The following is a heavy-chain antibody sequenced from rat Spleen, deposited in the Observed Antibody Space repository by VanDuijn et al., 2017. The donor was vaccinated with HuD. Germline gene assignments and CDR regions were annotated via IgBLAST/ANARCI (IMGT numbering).Heavy chain of an antibody. CDR1: GFTFSDYT. V-gene: IGHV5-17*01. J-gene: IGHJ2*01. CDR2: IVDDGSNT. CDR3: ARPTTGIPFNY. D-gene: IGHD1-9*01. Sequence: RSLKLSCSASGFTFSDYTMAWVRQAPKKGLEWVAAIVDDGSNTFYRDSVKGRFTISRDNAKSTLYLQVDSLRSEDTAIYYCARPTTGIPFNYWGQGVMVTVSS.